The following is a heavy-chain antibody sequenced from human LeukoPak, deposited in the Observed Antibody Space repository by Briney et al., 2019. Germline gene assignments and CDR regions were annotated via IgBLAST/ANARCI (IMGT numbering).Heavy chain of an antibody. CDR1: GGSFSGYY. D-gene: IGHD3-22*01. CDR2: INHSGST. Sequence: SETLSLTCAVYGGSFSGYYWSWIRQPPGKGLEWIGEINHSGSTNYNPSLKGRVTISVDTSKNQFSLKLSSVTAADTAVYYCASFYDSSGSSTGAPDYWGQGTLVTVSS. V-gene: IGHV4-34*01. CDR3: ASFYDSSGSSTGAPDY. J-gene: IGHJ4*02.